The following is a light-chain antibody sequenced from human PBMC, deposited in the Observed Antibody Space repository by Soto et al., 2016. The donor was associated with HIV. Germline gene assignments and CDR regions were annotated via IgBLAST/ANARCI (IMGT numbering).Light chain of an antibody. Sequence: DIQLTQSPAFLSASVGDRVTITCRASQGISNFLGWYQQKPGKPPKLLIYAASRLQSGVPSRFSGSGSGTEFTLTISSLQPEDFANYYCQKYNGGPTFGGGTKVEIK. CDR1: QGISNF. CDR3: QKYNGGPT. V-gene: IGKV1-9*01. CDR2: AAS. J-gene: IGKJ4*01.